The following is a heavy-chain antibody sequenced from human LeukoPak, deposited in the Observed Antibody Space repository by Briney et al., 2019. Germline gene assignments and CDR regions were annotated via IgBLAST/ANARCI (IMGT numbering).Heavy chain of an antibody. CDR3: AKSHLQIAAANFDY. CDR1: GFTFSSYG. D-gene: IGHD6-13*01. CDR2: IRYDGSNK. V-gene: IGHV3-30*02. J-gene: IGHJ4*02. Sequence: GGSLRLSCAASGFTFSSYGMHWVRQAPGKGLEWVAFIRYDGSNKYYADSVKGRFTISRDNSKNTLYLQMNSLRAEDTAVYYCAKSHLQIAAANFDYWGQGTLVAVSS.